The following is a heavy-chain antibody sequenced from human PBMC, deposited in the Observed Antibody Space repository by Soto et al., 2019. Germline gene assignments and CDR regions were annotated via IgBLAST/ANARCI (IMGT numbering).Heavy chain of an antibody. CDR2: IYSGGST. D-gene: IGHD4-17*01. CDR3: ARDEMTTVTTVD. V-gene: IGHV3-66*01. Sequence: EVQLVESGGGLVQPGGSLRLSCAASGFTVSSNYMSWVRQAPGKGLEWVSVIYSGGSTYYADSVKGRFTISRDNSKNTLYLQMNSLRVEDTAVYYCARDEMTTVTTVDWGQGTLVTVSS. J-gene: IGHJ4*02. CDR1: GFTVSSNY.